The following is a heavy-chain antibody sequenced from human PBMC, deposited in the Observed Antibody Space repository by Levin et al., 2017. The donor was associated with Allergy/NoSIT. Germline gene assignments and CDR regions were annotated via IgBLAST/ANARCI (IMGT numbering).Heavy chain of an antibody. V-gene: IGHV3-7*01. CDR2: INQGGSEK. CDR1: GFTFSSHW. D-gene: IGHD2-15*01. CDR3: ARDGVDAGVYFDY. Sequence: SCTASGFTFSSHWMSWVRQAPGKGLEWVANINQGGSEKYYMDSVKGRFTTSRDNAKNSLYLQMNSLRAEDTAVYYCARDGVDAGVYFDYWGQGALVTVSS. J-gene: IGHJ4*02.